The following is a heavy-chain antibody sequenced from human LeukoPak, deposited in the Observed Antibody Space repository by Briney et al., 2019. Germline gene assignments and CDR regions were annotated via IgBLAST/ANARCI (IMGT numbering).Heavy chain of an antibody. D-gene: IGHD1-1*01. CDR1: GFIFSIDA. Sequence: PGGSLRLSCAASGFIFSIDAMSWVRQAPGKGLEWVSSVTNSGGSTYYADSVKGRFAISRDNSKNTLYLQMNTLRADDTAVYYCVQETGHNWGYLDYWGQGTLVTVSS. V-gene: IGHV3-23*01. J-gene: IGHJ4*02. CDR2: VTNSGGST. CDR3: VQETGHNWGYLDY.